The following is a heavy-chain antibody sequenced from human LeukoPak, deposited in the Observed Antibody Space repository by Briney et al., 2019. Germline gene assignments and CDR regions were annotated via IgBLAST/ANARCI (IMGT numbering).Heavy chain of an antibody. CDR3: AKVTRFLMYYFDY. Sequence: GGSLRLSCAASGFIFDNYVMHWVRQAPGKRLEWVTVISYDGNTKNDADSVKGRFTISRDNANNSLNLQMNSLRAEDTAVYYCAKVTRFLMYYFDYWGQGTLVTVSS. V-gene: IGHV3-30-3*02. CDR2: ISYDGNTK. J-gene: IGHJ4*02. CDR1: GFIFDNYV. D-gene: IGHD2/OR15-2a*01.